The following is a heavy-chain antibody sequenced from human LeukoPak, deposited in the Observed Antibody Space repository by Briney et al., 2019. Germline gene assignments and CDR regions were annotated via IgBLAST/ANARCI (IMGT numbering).Heavy chain of an antibody. CDR3: AQNGDYDY. J-gene: IGHJ4*02. Sequence: PSETLSLTCTVSDGSFSNYYWSWIRQPPGKGLEWIGEINHSGSTNYNPSLKSRVTISVDTSKNQFSLKLSSVTAADTAVYYCAQNGDYDYWGQGTLVTVSS. D-gene: IGHD4-17*01. CDR1: DGSFSNYY. CDR2: INHSGST. V-gene: IGHV4-34*01.